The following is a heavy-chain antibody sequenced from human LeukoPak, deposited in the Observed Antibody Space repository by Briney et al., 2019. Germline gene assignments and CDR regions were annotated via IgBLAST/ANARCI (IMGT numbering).Heavy chain of an antibody. J-gene: IGHJ6*02. CDR3: ARALRYSGYGGITYGMDV. CDR2: TRNKADSDTT. D-gene: IGHD5-12*01. Sequence: GGSLRLSCAASGFSFSDHYMDWVRQAPGKGLEWVGRTRNKADSDTTEYAASVKGRFTISRDDSKNSLYLQMNSLKTEDTAVYYCARALRYSGYGGITYGMDVWGQGTTVTVSS. CDR1: GFSFSDHY. V-gene: IGHV3-72*01.